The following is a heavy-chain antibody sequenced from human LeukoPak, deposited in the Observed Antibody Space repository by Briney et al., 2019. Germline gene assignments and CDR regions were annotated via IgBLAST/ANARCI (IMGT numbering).Heavy chain of an antibody. Sequence: GGSLRLSCAASGFTFSSYAMSWVRQAPGKGLEWVSAISGSGGSTYYADSVKGRFTISRDNSKNTLYLQMNSLRAEDTAVYYCASEITKIVVVPEVVYWGQGTLVTVSS. CDR1: GFTFSSYA. CDR3: ASEITKIVVVPEVVY. CDR2: ISGSGGST. V-gene: IGHV3-23*01. J-gene: IGHJ4*02. D-gene: IGHD3-22*01.